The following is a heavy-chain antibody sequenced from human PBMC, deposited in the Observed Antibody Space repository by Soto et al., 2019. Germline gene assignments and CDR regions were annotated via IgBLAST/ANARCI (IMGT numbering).Heavy chain of an antibody. CDR3: ARQFDSSGWYYYYYGMDV. CDR2: ISYDGNNK. D-gene: IGHD6-19*01. J-gene: IGHJ6*02. V-gene: IGHV3-30*03. CDR1: GFTFSSFG. Sequence: QVQLVESGGGVVQPGRSLRLSCAASGFTFSSFGMHWVRQAPGKGLEWVAIISYDGNNKYYAASVQGRFTISRDNSKNTLYLQMNSLRAEDTAVYYCARQFDSSGWYYYYYGMDVWGQGTTVTVSS.